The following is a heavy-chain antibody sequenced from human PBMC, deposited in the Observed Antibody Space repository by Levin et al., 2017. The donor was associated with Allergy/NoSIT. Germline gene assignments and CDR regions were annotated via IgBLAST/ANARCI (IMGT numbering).Heavy chain of an antibody. Sequence: SSETLSLTCAVYGGSFSGYFWNWIRQPPGKGLEWIGEINHSGGTNYNPSLKSRVTISVDTSTNQFSLKLSSVTAADTAVYYCARRLGSFWSGYYVFDYWGQGTLVTVSS. V-gene: IGHV4-34*01. D-gene: IGHD3-3*01. CDR1: GGSFSGYF. CDR3: ARRLGSFWSGYYVFDY. J-gene: IGHJ4*02. CDR2: INHSGGT.